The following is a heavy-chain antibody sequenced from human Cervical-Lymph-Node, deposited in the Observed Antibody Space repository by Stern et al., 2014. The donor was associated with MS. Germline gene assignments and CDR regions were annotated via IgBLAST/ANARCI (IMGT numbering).Heavy chain of an antibody. J-gene: IGHJ4*02. CDR2: ISGSGGST. CDR3: AKSTVTSLSDY. D-gene: IGHD4-17*01. Sequence: EMQLVESGGGLVKPGGSLRLSCAASGFPFSSYAMSWVRQPPGTGLEWVSAISGSGGSTYYAGSVKGRFTISRDNSKNTLYLQMNSLRAEDTAVYYCAKSTVTSLSDYWGQGTLVTVSS. V-gene: IGHV3-23*04. CDR1: GFPFSSYA.